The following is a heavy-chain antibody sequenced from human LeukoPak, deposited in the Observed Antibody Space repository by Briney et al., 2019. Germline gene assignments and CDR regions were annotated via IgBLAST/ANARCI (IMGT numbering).Heavy chain of an antibody. V-gene: IGHV3-33*06. Sequence: PGRSLRLSCAASGFTFSSYGMHWVRQAPGKGLGWVAVIWYDGSNKYYADSVKGRFTISRDNSKNTLYLQMNSLRAEDTAVYYCAKESGGYSYGYWLYYFDYWGQGTLVTVSS. CDR1: GFTFSSYG. CDR2: IWYDGSNK. D-gene: IGHD5-18*01. CDR3: AKESGGYSYGYWLYYFDY. J-gene: IGHJ4*02.